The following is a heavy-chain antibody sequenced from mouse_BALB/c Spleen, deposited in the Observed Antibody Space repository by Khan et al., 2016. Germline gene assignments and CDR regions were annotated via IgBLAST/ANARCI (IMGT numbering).Heavy chain of an antibody. J-gene: IGHJ1*01. V-gene: IGHV4-1*02. Sequence: EVKLLESGGGLVQPGGSLKLSCAASGFDFSRYWMSWVRQAPGQGLEWIGEINPDSSTINYTPSLKDKFIISRDNAKNQLYLQMSKVRSEDTALYYCASTFWYFDVWGAGTTVTVSS. CDR2: INPDSSTI. CDR1: GFDFSRYW. CDR3: ASTFWYFDV.